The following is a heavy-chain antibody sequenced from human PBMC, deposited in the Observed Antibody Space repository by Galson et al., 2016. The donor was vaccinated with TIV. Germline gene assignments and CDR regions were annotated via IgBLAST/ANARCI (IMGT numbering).Heavy chain of an antibody. J-gene: IGHJ6*02. V-gene: IGHV3-9*01. CDR1: GFTFDTYA. CDR2: IHWSSSTT. CDR3: AKGAKEHVYHAMDV. Sequence: SLRLSCAAAGFTFDTYAMHWVRQAPGKGLEWVSGIHWSSSTTGYADSVKGRFTISRDNAKNSLYLQMNSLGGEDTALYYCAKGAKEHVYHAMDVWGQGTTVTVSS. D-gene: IGHD1-26*01.